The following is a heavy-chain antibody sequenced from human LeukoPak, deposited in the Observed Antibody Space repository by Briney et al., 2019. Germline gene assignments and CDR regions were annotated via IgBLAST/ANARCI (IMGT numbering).Heavy chain of an antibody. Sequence: GGSLRLSCAAPGFTFSNYAMSWVRQAPGKGLEWVSAITGSGGNTYYADSVKGRFTISRDNSKNTVLLQMNSLRAEDTAVYYCAKWGDYDVLTGYYVSDYWGQGTLVTVSS. J-gene: IGHJ4*02. V-gene: IGHV3-23*01. CDR2: ITGSGGNT. CDR3: AKWGDYDVLTGYYVSDY. D-gene: IGHD3-9*01. CDR1: GFTFSNYA.